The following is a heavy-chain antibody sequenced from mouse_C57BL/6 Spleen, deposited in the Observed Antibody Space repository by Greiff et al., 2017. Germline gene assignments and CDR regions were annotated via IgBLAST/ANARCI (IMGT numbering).Heavy chain of an antibody. CDR1: GYTFTSYW. CDR3: ARSAGLRQDAMDY. D-gene: IGHD2-4*01. J-gene: IGHJ4*01. V-gene: IGHV1-64*01. CDR2: IHPNSGST. Sequence: VQLQQPGAELVKPGASVKLSCKASGYTFTSYWMHWVKQRPGQGLEWIGMIHPNSGSTNYNEKFKSKATLTVDKSSSTAYMQLSSLTSEDSAVYYCARSAGLRQDAMDYWGKGTSVTVSS.